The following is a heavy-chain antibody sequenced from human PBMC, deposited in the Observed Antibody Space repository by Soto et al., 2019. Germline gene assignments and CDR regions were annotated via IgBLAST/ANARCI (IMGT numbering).Heavy chain of an antibody. J-gene: IGHJ4*02. Sequence: KSSETLSLTCAESGGSITSANWWTWVRQPPGGGLEWIGEISHSGITNYNPSLKSRVTISVDSSKNQFSLRLTSVTAADTAVYYCARNSYYDFWSGYQRAFDLWGQGTVVTVSS. V-gene: IGHV4-4*02. CDR1: GGSITSANW. CDR2: ISHSGIT. D-gene: IGHD3-3*01. CDR3: ARNSYYDFWSGYQRAFDL.